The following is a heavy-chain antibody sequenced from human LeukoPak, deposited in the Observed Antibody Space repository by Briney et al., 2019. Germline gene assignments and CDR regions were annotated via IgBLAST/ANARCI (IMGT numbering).Heavy chain of an antibody. V-gene: IGHV3-30*01. Sequence: GGSLRLSCAASGFSFSSYVMHWVRQAPGKGLEWVAAILNDGSNENYGDSVRGRFTISRDQSKNTLYLQMNSLRPEDTAVYYCATDEGTILNYKNEAFDIWGQGTMVTVSS. CDR1: GFSFSSYV. J-gene: IGHJ3*02. CDR3: ATDEGTILNYKNEAFDI. D-gene: IGHD1-7*01. CDR2: ILNDGSNE.